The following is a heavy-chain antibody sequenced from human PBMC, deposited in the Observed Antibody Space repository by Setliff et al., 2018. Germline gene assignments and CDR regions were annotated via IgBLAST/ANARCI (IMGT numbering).Heavy chain of an antibody. Sequence: SETLSLTCAVPGASISSDGYYWSWIRQHPGKGLEWIGYIYYSGSTYYNPSLKSRVTISLDTSKNKFSLELSSVTAADTAVYYCARSRTIAVKGGVFAVWGRGTLVTVSS. D-gene: IGHD6-19*01. J-gene: IGHJ2*01. V-gene: IGHV4-31*11. CDR1: GASISSDGYY. CDR2: IYYSGST. CDR3: ARSRTIAVKGGVFAV.